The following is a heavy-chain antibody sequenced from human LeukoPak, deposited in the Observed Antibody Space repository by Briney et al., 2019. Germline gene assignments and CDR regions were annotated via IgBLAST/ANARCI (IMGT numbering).Heavy chain of an antibody. V-gene: IGHV1-18*01. D-gene: IGHD1-26*01. CDR2: ISAYNGNT. Sequence: ASVKVSCKASGYTFTSYGISWVRQAPGQGLEWMGWISAYNGNTNYAQKLQGRVTMTTDTSTSTAYMELRSLRSDDTAVYYCARVLVYTGATYYFDYWGQGTLVTVSS. CDR3: ARVLVYTGATYYFDY. CDR1: GYTFTSYG. J-gene: IGHJ4*02.